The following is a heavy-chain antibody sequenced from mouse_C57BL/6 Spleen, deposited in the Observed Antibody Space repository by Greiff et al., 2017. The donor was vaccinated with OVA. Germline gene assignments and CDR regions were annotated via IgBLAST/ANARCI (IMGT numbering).Heavy chain of an antibody. CDR1: GYTFTSYW. CDR2: IDPSDSYT. V-gene: IGHV1-50*01. J-gene: IGHJ2*01. D-gene: IGHD3-2*02. Sequence: VQLQQPGAELVKPGASVKLSCKASGYTFTSYWMQWVKQRPGQGLEWIGEIDPSDSYTNYNQKFKGKATLTVDTSSSTAYMQLSSLTSADSAVYYCARRGSSGYNFDYWGQGTTLTVSS. CDR3: ARRGSSGYNFDY.